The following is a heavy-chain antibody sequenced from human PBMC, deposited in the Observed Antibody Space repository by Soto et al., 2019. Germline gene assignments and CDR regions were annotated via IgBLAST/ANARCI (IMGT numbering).Heavy chain of an antibody. J-gene: IGHJ4*02. CDR2: IYHSGST. D-gene: IGHD6-19*01. Sequence: QVQLQESGPGLVKPSGTLSLTCAVSGGSISSSNWWSWVRQPPGKGLEWIGEIYHSGSTNYNPSLKSRVXXXVXXSKNQFSLKLSSVTAADTAVYSCARVAVAGTRVDYWGQGTLVTVSS. CDR3: ARVAVAGTRVDY. CDR1: GGSISSSNW. V-gene: IGHV4-4*02.